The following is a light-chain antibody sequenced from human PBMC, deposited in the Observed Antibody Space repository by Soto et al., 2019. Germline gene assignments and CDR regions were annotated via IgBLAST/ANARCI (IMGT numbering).Light chain of an antibody. Sequence: DIQMTQSPSSLSASVGDRVTITCRASQTISTYLNWYQHKPGTAPKLLIYGASSLQSGVPSRFSGIGSWTDFTLTINSLQPEDFATYYCQHSFSNPYTFGQGTKLEI. CDR2: GAS. CDR1: QTISTY. CDR3: QHSFSNPYT. J-gene: IGKJ2*01. V-gene: IGKV1-39*01.